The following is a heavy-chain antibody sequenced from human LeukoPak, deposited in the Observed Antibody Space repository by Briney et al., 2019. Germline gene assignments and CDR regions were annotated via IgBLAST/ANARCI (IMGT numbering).Heavy chain of an antibody. CDR1: GFTVSNYG. V-gene: IGHV3-23*01. CDR3: GTWLVVSALDI. CDR2: ISGSGGST. D-gene: IGHD6-19*01. Sequence: HSGGSVRLSWAAAGFTVSNYGMSWVRQPPGKGREWVSAISGSGGSTYYADSVKGRFTISRDNSKKTLYVPMNSLRAEDTAVYYCGTWLVVSALDIWGQGTMVTASS. J-gene: IGHJ3*02.